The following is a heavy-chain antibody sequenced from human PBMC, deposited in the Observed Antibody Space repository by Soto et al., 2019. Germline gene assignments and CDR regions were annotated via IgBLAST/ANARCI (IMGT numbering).Heavy chain of an antibody. Sequence: QVQLVESGGGVVQPGRSLRLSCAASGFTFSSYGMHWVRQAPGKGLEWVAVISYDGSNKYYADSVKGRFTISRDNSKNTLYLQMNSLRAEDTAVYYCARGGNRPFGPYYYYGTDVWGQGTTVTVSS. CDR3: ARGGNRPFGPYYYYGTDV. CDR1: GFTFSSYG. CDR2: ISYDGSNK. V-gene: IGHV3-30*03. J-gene: IGHJ6*02. D-gene: IGHD2-15*01.